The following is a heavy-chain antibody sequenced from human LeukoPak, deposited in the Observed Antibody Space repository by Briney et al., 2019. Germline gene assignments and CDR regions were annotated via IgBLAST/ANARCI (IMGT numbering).Heavy chain of an antibody. CDR1: GGTFSSYA. V-gene: IGHV1-69*13. CDR2: IIPIFGTA. J-gene: IGHJ5*02. Sequence: SVNVSCKASGGTFSSYAISWVRQAPGQGLEWMGGIIPIFGTANYAQKFQGRVTITADESTSTAYMELSSLRSEDTAVYYCAREEITMVRGVSNWFDPWGQGTLVTVSS. CDR3: AREEITMVRGVSNWFDP. D-gene: IGHD3-10*01.